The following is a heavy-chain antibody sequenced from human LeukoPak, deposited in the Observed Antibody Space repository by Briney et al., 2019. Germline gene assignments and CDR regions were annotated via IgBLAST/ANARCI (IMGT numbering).Heavy chain of an antibody. J-gene: IGHJ4*02. V-gene: IGHV4-34*01. CDR1: GGSFSGYY. D-gene: IGHD3-10*01. CDR3: ARLDLGFGDLDY. Sequence: SETLSLTCAVYGGSFSGYYWSWIRQPPGKGLEWIGEINHSGSTNYNPSLKSRVTISVDTSKNQFSLKLSSVTAADTAVYYCARLDLGFGDLDYWGQGTLVTVSS. CDR2: INHSGST.